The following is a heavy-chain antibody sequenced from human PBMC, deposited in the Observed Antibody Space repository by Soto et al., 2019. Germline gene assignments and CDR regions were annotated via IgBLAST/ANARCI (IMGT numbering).Heavy chain of an antibody. CDR3: ASPHDSSGYYPW. CDR2: INSDGSST. Sequence: PGGSLRLSCAASGFTFSSYWMHWVRQAPGKGLVWVSRINSDGSSTSYADSVKGRFTISRDNAKNTLYLQMNSLRAEDTAVYYCASPHDSSGYYPWWGQGTLVTVSS. V-gene: IGHV3-74*01. CDR1: GFTFSSYW. D-gene: IGHD3-22*01. J-gene: IGHJ4*02.